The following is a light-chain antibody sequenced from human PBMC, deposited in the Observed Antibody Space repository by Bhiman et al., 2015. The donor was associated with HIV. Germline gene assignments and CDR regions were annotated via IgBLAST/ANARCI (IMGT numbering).Light chain of an antibody. J-gene: IGLJ2*01. V-gene: IGLV3-25*02. Sequence: SYELTQPPSVSVSPGQTASITCSGDKLGDRYACWYQQKPGQAPVLVIYKDSQRPSGIPERFSGSSSGTTVTLTISGVQAEDEAAYYCQSADSVSGHGVVFGGGTKLTVL. CDR3: QSADSVSGHGVV. CDR2: KDS. CDR1: KLGDRY.